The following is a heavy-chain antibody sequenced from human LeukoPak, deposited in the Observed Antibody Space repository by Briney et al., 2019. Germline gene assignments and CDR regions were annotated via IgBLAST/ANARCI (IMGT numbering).Heavy chain of an antibody. CDR2: ITSSINYI. CDR1: GFTFSTYS. D-gene: IGHD1-26*01. J-gene: IGHJ4*02. Sequence: GGSLRLSCAASGFTFSTYSMNWVRQAPGKGLEWVSSITSSINYIYYADSVKGRFTISRDNAKNSLYLQMNSLRVEDTAVFYCASGSPAGDYWGQGTLVTVSS. V-gene: IGHV3-21*01. CDR3: ASGSPAGDY.